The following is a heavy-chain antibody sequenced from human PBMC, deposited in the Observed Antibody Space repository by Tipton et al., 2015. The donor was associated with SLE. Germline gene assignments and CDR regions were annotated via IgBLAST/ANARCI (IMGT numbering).Heavy chain of an antibody. CDR1: GFPFSSYS. CDR3: AREAKGYYGMDV. CDR2: IISSSSYI. J-gene: IGHJ6*02. V-gene: IGHV3-21*01. Sequence: SLRLSCAASGFPFSSYSMNWVRQAPGKGLEWVSSIISSSSYIYYAASVKGRFNISRDNAKNSLYLQMNSLRDEDTAMYYCAREAKGYYGMDVWGQGTTVSVSS.